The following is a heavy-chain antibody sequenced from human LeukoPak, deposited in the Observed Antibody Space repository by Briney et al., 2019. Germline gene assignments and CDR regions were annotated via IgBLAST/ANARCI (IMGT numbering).Heavy chain of an antibody. Sequence: GGSLRLSCAASGFIFSSYVMSWVRQAPGKGLEWVSAIRGGGSSTYYADSVKGRFTISRDNAKNTLYVQMNSLRAEDTAVYYCAKGTNGGMDVWGQGTTVTVS. CDR3: AKGTNGGMDV. CDR2: IRGGGSST. CDR1: GFIFSSYV. V-gene: IGHV3-23*01. J-gene: IGHJ6*02. D-gene: IGHD1-1*01.